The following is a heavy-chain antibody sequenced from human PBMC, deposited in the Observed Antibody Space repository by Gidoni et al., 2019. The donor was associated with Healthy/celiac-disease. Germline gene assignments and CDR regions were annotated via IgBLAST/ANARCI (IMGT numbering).Heavy chain of an antibody. J-gene: IGHJ4*02. CDR2: ISYDGSNK. CDR1: GFTFSSYA. Sequence: QVQLVESGGGVVQPGRSLSLSCAASGFTFSSYAMHWVRQAPGKGLEWVAVISYDGSNKYYADSVKGRFTISRDNSKNTLYLQMNSLRAEDTAVYYCASPTPTGGYYYYSPWGEFDYWGQGTLVTVSS. V-gene: IGHV3-30*04. D-gene: IGHD5-12*01. CDR3: ASPTPTGGYYYYSPWGEFDY.